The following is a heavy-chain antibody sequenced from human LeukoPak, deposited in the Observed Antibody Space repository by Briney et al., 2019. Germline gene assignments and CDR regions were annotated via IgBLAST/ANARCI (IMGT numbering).Heavy chain of an antibody. J-gene: IGHJ4*02. CDR2: ISSSGSTI. Sequence: GGSLRLSCAASGFTFSSYSMNWVRQAPGKGLEWVSYISSSGSTIYYADSVKGRFTISRDNAKNSLYLQMNSLRAEDTAEYYCASTVGVPLDYWGQGTLVTVSS. CDR3: ASTVGVPLDY. V-gene: IGHV3-48*04. D-gene: IGHD1-26*01. CDR1: GFTFSSYS.